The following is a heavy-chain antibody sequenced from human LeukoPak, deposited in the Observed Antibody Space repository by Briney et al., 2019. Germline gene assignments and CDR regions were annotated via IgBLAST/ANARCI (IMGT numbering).Heavy chain of an antibody. D-gene: IGHD6-13*01. CDR1: GFTFRSYA. Sequence: PGGSLRLSCAASGFTFRSYAMNWVRQAPGKGLEWVSGISDSGDSAYYADSVKGRFTISRDSSESTLYLQVNSLRAEDTAVYYCARDVREQQLVLWYWGQGTLVTVSS. CDR2: ISDSGDSA. J-gene: IGHJ4*02. CDR3: ARDVREQQLVLWY. V-gene: IGHV3-23*01.